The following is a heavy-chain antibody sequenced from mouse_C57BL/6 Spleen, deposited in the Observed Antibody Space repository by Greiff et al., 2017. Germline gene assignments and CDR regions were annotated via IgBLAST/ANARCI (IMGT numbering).Heavy chain of an antibody. J-gene: IGHJ3*01. V-gene: IGHV14-2*01. Sequence: VQLQQSGAELVKPGASVKLSCTASGFNIKDYYMHWVKQRTEQGLEWIGRIDPEDGETKYAPKFPGKATITADTSSNTAYLQLSSLTSEDTAVYYCARDPDYYVDYVFAYWGQGTLVTVSA. D-gene: IGHD2-13*01. CDR2: IDPEDGET. CDR1: GFNIKDYY. CDR3: ARDPDYYVDYVFAY.